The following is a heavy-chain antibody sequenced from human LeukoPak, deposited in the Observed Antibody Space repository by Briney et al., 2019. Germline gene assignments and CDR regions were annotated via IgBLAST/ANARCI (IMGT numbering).Heavy chain of an antibody. CDR1: GGSISSGDYY. V-gene: IGHV4-30-4*01. D-gene: IGHD4-23*01. J-gene: IGHJ3*02. CDR3: ARETTVVTPGRSDVFDI. Sequence: PSQTLSLTCTVSGGSISSGDYYWSWIRQPPGKGLEWIGYIYYSGSTYYNPSLKSRVTISVDTSKNQFSLKLSSVTAADTAVYYCARETTVVTPGRSDVFDIWGQGTMVTVSS. CDR2: IYYSGST.